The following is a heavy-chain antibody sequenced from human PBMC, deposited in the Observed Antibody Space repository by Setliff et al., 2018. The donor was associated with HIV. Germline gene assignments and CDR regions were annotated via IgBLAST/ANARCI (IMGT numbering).Heavy chain of an antibody. Sequence: SETLSLTCSVSGGSISSGSYYWNWIRQPAGKGLEWIGRIYTSGSTNYNPSLQSRITISVDTSKNQFSLKLISVTAADTAIYYCARPMASVYPDTFDIWGQGTMVTVSS. CDR1: GGSISSGSYY. V-gene: IGHV4-61*02. J-gene: IGHJ3*02. D-gene: IGHD3-16*02. CDR2: IYTSGST. CDR3: ARPMASVYPDTFDI.